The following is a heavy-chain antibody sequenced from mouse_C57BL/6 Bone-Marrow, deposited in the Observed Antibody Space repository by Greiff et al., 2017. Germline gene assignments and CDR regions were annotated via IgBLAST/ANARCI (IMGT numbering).Heavy chain of an antibody. J-gene: IGHJ2*01. Sequence: QVHVKQPGAELVKPGASVKMSCKASGYTFPSYWITWVKQRPGQGLEWIGDIYPGSGSTNYNEKFKSKATLTVDTSSSTAYMQLSSLTSEDSAVYYCARYDYYFDYWGQGTTLTVSS. D-gene: IGHD2-4*01. CDR2: IYPGSGST. CDR1: GYTFPSYW. CDR3: ARYDYYFDY. V-gene: IGHV1-55*01.